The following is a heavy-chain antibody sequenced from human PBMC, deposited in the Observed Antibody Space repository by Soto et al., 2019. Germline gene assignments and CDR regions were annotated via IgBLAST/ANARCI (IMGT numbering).Heavy chain of an antibody. CDR3: ARLGCSGGSCPYDP. CDR1: GGSISSYY. J-gene: IGHJ5*02. Sequence: SETLSLTCTVPGGSISSYYWSWIRQPPGKGLEYIGYIYYSGSTNYNPSLKSRVTISVDTSKNQFSLNLNSVTAADTAVYYCARLGCSGGSCPYDPWGQGTLVTVSS. D-gene: IGHD2-15*01. CDR2: IYYSGST. V-gene: IGHV4-59*08.